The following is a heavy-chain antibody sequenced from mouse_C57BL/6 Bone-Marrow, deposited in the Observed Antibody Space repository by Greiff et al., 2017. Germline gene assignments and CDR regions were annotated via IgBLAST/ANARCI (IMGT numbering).Heavy chain of an antibody. V-gene: IGHV1-59*01. Sequence: VQLQQPGAELVRPGTSVKLSCKASGYTFTSYWMHWVKQRPGQGLEWIGVIDPSDSYTNYNQKFKGKATLTVDTSSSTAYMELRSLTSEDSAVYFCARSPTAYYYYAMDYWGQGTSVTVSS. D-gene: IGHD4-1*02. J-gene: IGHJ4*01. CDR1: GYTFTSYW. CDR3: ARSPTAYYYYAMDY. CDR2: IDPSDSYT.